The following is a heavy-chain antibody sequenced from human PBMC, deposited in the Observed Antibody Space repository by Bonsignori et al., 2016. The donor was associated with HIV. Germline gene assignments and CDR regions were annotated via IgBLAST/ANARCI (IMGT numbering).Heavy chain of an antibody. CDR1: GFTFDNYD. V-gene: IGHV3-43D*04. J-gene: IGHJ4*02. Sequence: EVQLVESGGVVVQPGGSLRLSCAASGFTFDNYDIHWVRQAPGKGLEWVSLISWDGSDTYYSDSVKGRFTVSRDNSRNSLYLQLHTLKPEDTALYYCAKAASVVGAYFDYWGQGTLVTVSS. D-gene: IGHD2-21*01. CDR2: ISWDGSDT. CDR3: AKAASVVGAYFDY.